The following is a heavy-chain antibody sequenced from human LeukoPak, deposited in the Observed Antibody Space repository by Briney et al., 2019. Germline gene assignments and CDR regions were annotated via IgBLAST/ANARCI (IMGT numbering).Heavy chain of an antibody. CDR2: ISGTAFST. CDR3: AKDTGSGYDYFSYYFDY. V-gene: IGHV3-23*01. J-gene: IGHJ4*02. CDR1: GFTFSSYG. Sequence: GGSLRLSCAASGFTFSSYGMSWVRQAPGKGLEWVSIISGTAFSTYYADSVRGRFTISRDNSKNTLYLQMNSLRAEDTAVYYCAKDTGSGYDYFSYYFDYWGQGTLVTVSS. D-gene: IGHD5-12*01.